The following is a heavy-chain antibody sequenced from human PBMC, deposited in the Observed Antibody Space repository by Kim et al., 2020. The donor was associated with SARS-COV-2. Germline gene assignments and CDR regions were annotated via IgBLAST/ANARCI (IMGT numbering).Heavy chain of an antibody. J-gene: IGHJ5*02. CDR3: ARGYDFWSGYYP. V-gene: IGHV1-3*01. Sequence: KYSQKFQGRVTITRDTSASTAYMELSSLRSEDTAVYYCARGYDFWSGYYPWGQGTLVTVSS. D-gene: IGHD3-3*01.